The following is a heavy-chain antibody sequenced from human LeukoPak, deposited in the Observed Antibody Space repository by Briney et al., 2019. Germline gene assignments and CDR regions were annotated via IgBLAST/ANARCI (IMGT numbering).Heavy chain of an antibody. CDR1: GFSFSSYW. Sequence: PGGSLRLSCAASGFSFSSYWMHWVRQAPGKGLVWVARISPDGSSALSADSVRGRFTISRDNADNTLYLQLNSLRDEDTAVYYCARGTGSDSWYIDYWGQGTLVSVSS. J-gene: IGHJ4*02. D-gene: IGHD6-13*01. V-gene: IGHV3-74*03. CDR3: ARGTGSDSWYIDY. CDR2: ISPDGSSA.